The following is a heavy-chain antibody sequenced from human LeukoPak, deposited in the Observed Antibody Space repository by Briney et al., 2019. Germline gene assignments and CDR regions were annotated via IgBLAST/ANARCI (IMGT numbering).Heavy chain of an antibody. CDR1: GGSISSYY. J-gene: IGHJ4*02. CDR2: IYYSGST. V-gene: IGHV4-59*08. Sequence: ASETLSLTCTVSGGSISSYYWSSIRQPPGKGLEWIGYIYYSGSTNYNPSLKSRVTISVDTSKNQFSLKLSSVTAADTAVYYCARVAGHYSSGWYGGYYFDYWGQGTLVTVSS. D-gene: IGHD6-19*01. CDR3: ARVAGHYSSGWYGGYYFDY.